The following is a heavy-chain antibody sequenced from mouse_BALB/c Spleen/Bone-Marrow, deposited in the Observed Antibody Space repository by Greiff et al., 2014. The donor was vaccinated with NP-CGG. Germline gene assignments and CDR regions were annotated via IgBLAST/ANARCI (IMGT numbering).Heavy chain of an antibody. CDR1: GFNIKDTY. D-gene: IGHD2-14*01. CDR3: ATYYRYDRRFAY. J-gene: IGHJ3*01. Sequence: DVHLVESGAELVKPGASVKLSCTASGFNIKDTYMHWVKQRPEQGLEWIGGIDPANGNTKYDPKFQGKATITADTSSNTAYLQLSSLTSEGTAVYYCATYYRYDRRFAYWGQGTLVTVSA. CDR2: IDPANGNT. V-gene: IGHV14-3*02.